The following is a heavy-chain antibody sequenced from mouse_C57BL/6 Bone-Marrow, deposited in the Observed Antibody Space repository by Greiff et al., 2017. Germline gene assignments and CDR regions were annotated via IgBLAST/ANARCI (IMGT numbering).Heavy chain of an antibody. V-gene: IGHV3-6*01. CDR2: ISYDGSN. CDR3: ARDPITTVVAPYYYAMDY. J-gene: IGHJ4*01. CDR1: GYSITSGYY. D-gene: IGHD1-1*01. Sequence: EVKLLESGPGLVKPSQSLSLTCSVTGYSITSGYYWNWIRQFPGNKLEWMGYISYDGSNNYNPSLKNRISITRDTSKNQFFLKLNSVTTEDTATYYGARDPITTVVAPYYYAMDYWGQGTSVTVSS.